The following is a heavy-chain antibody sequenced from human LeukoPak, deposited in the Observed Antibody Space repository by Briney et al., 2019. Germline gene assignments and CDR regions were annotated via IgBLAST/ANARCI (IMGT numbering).Heavy chain of an antibody. V-gene: IGHV3-23*01. CDR2: QSGSGHNT. Sequence: GRSLRLSCEASGFTIENHVMTWVRQAPGKGPEWVASQSGSGHNTYYSESVRGRFAISGDNSKNTVFLQMNSLRVEDTAIYYCATDWTLRGVPTFFDPWGQGTVVSVSS. D-gene: IGHD3-10*01. CDR1: GFTIENHV. CDR3: ATDWTLRGVPTFFDP. J-gene: IGHJ5*02.